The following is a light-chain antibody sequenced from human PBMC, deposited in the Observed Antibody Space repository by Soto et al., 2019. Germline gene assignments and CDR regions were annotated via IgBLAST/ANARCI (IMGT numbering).Light chain of an antibody. Sequence: QSALTQPASVSGSPGQSITISCTGTNSDVGGCNCVSWYQQHPGKVPKIMLYEVNNRPSGVSNRFAGSKSGNTASLTISGLRAEDEADYYCSSFTSTSTYVFGPGTKLTVL. CDR2: EVN. J-gene: IGLJ1*01. V-gene: IGLV2-14*01. CDR3: SSFTSTSTYV. CDR1: NSDVGGCNC.